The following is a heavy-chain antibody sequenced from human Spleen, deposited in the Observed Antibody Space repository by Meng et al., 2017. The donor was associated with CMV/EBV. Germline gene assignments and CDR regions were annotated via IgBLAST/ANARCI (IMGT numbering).Heavy chain of an antibody. V-gene: IGHV1-18*01. CDR1: YYNFINYV. J-gene: IGHJ4*02. CDR2: ISVYSGNT. CDR3: ARAEVADTFFDY. D-gene: IGHD6-19*01. Sequence: SCKTSYYNFINYVITWVRQAPGQGLEWMGWISVYSGNTKYSQKLQGRVSMTTDRSTATAYMELRSLRSDDTAVYYCARAEVADTFFDYWGQGTLVTVSS.